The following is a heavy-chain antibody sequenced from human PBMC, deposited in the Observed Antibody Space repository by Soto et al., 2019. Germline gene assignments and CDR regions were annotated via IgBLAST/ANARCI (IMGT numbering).Heavy chain of an antibody. D-gene: IGHD5-12*01. CDR1: GASISSSSYY. CDR3: ARLIVATTEPYYYYYYHMDV. V-gene: IGHV4-39*01. J-gene: IGHJ6*03. Sequence: PSETLSLTCIVSGASISSSSYYWGWIRQPPGKGLEWIGSIYYSGSTYNNPTLKSRVTISVDTSKNQFSLRLSSVTAADTAVYYCARLIVATTEPYYYYYYHMDVWGKGTTVTVSS. CDR2: IYYSGST.